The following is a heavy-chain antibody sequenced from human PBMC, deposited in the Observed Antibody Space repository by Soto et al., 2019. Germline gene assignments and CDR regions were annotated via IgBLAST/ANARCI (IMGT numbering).Heavy chain of an antibody. Sequence: GGSLRLSCAASGFTVSSNYMSWVRQAPGKGLEWVSVIYSGGSTYYADSVKGRFTISRDNSKSTLYLQMNSLRAEDTAVYYCARGYSSGRGYYYGMDVWGQGTTVTVSS. V-gene: IGHV3-53*01. D-gene: IGHD6-19*01. CDR3: ARGYSSGRGYYYGMDV. CDR1: GFTVSSNY. J-gene: IGHJ6*02. CDR2: IYSGGST.